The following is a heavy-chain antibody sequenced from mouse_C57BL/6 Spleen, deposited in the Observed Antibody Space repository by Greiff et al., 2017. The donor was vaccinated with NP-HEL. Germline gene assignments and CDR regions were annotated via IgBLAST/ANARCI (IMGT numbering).Heavy chain of an antibody. CDR1: GFTFSSYA. D-gene: IGHD1-1*01. Sequence: EVKVEESGGGLVKPGGSLKLSCAASGFTFSSYAMSWVRQTPEKRLEWVATISDGGSYTYYPDNVKGRFTISRDNAKNNLYLQMSHLKSEDTAMYYCARDRYYGSSYDAMDYWGQGTSVTVSS. J-gene: IGHJ4*01. CDR2: ISDGGSYT. CDR3: ARDRYYGSSYDAMDY. V-gene: IGHV5-4*01.